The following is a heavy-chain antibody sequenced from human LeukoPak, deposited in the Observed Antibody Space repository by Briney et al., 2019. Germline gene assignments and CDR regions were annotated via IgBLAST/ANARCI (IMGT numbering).Heavy chain of an antibody. D-gene: IGHD6-6*01. CDR3: ARARESSSGYYYYYYGMDV. CDR1: GGSFSGYY. V-gene: IGHV4-59*01. J-gene: IGHJ6*02. CDR2: IYYSGST. Sequence: PSETLSLTCAVYGGSFSGYYWSWIRQPPGKGLEWIGYIYYSGSTNYNPSLKSRVTISVDTSKNQFSLKLSSVTAADTAVYYCARARESSSGYYYYYYGMDVWGQGTTVTVSS.